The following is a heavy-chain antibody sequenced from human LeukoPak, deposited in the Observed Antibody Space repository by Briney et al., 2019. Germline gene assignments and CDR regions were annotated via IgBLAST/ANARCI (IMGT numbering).Heavy chain of an antibody. V-gene: IGHV4-34*01. CDR1: GFTFSSYA. D-gene: IGHD4-23*01. CDR3: ARVRTIRYGGNSLGASRVKRYYFDY. CDR2: INHSGST. J-gene: IGHJ4*02. Sequence: PGGSLRLSCAASGFTFSSYAMSWIRQPPGKGLEWIGEINHSGSTNYNPSLKSRVTISVDTSKNQFSLKLSSVTAADTAVYYCARVRTIRYGGNSLGASRVKRYYFDYWGQGTLVTVSS.